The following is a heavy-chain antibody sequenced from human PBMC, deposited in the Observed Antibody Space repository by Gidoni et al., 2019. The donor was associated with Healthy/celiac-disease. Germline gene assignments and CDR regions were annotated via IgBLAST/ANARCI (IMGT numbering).Heavy chain of an antibody. CDR1: GFTFSRYA. Sequence: QVQLVESGGGVVQPGRSLRLSCAASGFTFSRYAMHWVRQAPGKGLEWVAVISYDGSNKYYADSVKGRFTISRDNSKNTLYLQMNSLRAEDTAVYYCARDRLGYCSGGSCYVFDYWGQGTLVTVSS. CDR2: ISYDGSNK. V-gene: IGHV3-30*01. CDR3: ARDRLGYCSGGSCYVFDY. J-gene: IGHJ4*02. D-gene: IGHD2-15*01.